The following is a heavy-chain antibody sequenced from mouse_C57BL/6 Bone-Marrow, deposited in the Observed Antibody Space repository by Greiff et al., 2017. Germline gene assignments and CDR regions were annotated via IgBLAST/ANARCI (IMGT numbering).Heavy chain of an antibody. CDR2: INPYNGGT. D-gene: IGHD3-2*02. V-gene: IGHV1-19*01. J-gene: IGHJ2*01. CDR1: GYTFTDYY. Sequence: VQLQQSGPVLVKPGASVKMSCKASGYTFTDYYMNWVKQSHGKSLEWIGVINPYNGGTSYNQKFKGKATLTVDKSSSTAYMELNSLTSEDSAVYYCARGGQAAQDYFDYWGQGTTLTGAS. CDR3: ARGGQAAQDYFDY.